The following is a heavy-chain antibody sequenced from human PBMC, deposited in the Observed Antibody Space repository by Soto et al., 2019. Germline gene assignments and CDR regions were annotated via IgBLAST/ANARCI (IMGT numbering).Heavy chain of an antibody. CDR1: GFTFSNYA. CDR3: AKGTSFGY. CDR2: ISDSGVST. J-gene: IGHJ4*02. V-gene: IGHV3-23*01. D-gene: IGHD2-2*01. Sequence: EVQLLESGGGLVQPGGSLRLSCAASGFTFSNYAMSWVRQAPGKGLEWVSSISDSGVSTSYADSVKGRFTISRDNSKNTLFLQMNSLRAEDTAVYYCAKGTSFGYWGQGTLVPVAS.